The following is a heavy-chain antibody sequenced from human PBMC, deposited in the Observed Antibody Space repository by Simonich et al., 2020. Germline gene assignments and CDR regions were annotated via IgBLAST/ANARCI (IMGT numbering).Heavy chain of an antibody. CDR3: ARELGGARQNAFDI. CDR2: IKPNIGGT. V-gene: IGHV1-2*02. J-gene: IGHJ3*02. Sequence: QVQLVQSGAEVKKPGASVKVSCKASGYTFTGYYMHWVRQAPGQGLEWMGWIKPNIGGTNYAQKFQGRVTMTRDTSISTAYMELSRLRSDDTAVYYCARELGGARQNAFDIWGQGTMVTVSS. D-gene: IGHD1-26*01. CDR1: GYTFTGYY.